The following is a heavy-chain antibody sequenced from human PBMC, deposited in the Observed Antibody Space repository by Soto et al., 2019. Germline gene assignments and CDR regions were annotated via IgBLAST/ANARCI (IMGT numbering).Heavy chain of an antibody. CDR3: PRGMRGSGSYYYMGP. J-gene: IGHJ5*02. CDR2: MNPNSGNT. D-gene: IGHD3-10*01. Sequence: AASVKVSCKASGYAFTSYDINWVLQATGQGLEWMGWMNPNSGNTGYAQKFQGRVTMTRNTSISTAYMELSSLRSEDTAVYYCPRGMRGSGSYYYMGPWGQGTLVTVSS. V-gene: IGHV1-8*01. CDR1: GYAFTSYD.